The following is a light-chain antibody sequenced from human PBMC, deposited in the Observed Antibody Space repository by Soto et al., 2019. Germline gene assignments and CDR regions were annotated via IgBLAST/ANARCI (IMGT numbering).Light chain of an antibody. J-gene: IGLJ2*01. CDR1: NIGSKS. Sequence: SSELTQPRSVSVAPGKTARITCGGTNIGSKSVHWYQQKPGQAPVLVIYYDSDRPSGIPERFSGSNSGNTATLTISRVEAGDEADYYCQVWDSSSDHAVFGGGTKLTVL. V-gene: IGLV3-21*04. CDR2: YDS. CDR3: QVWDSSSDHAV.